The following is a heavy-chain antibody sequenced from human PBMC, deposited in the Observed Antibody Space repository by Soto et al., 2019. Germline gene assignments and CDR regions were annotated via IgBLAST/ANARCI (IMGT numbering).Heavy chain of an antibody. V-gene: IGHV4-39*01. CDR2: IYYSGST. CDR3: ARIVGIRNSIGQRYYFDY. CDR1: GGSVSSTSDD. J-gene: IGHJ4*02. Sequence: SETLALACAVSGGSVSSTSDDWAWPRQPPGKGLEWIGSIYYSGSTYYNPSLKSRVTISVDTSKNQFSLKLSSVTAADTAVYYCARIVGIRNSIGQRYYFDYSGQGTLVTVSS. D-gene: IGHD6-19*01.